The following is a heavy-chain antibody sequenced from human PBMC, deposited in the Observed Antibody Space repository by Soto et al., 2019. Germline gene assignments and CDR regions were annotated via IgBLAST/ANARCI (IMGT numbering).Heavy chain of an antibody. CDR3: ARSSYDILTGYFVHWFDP. J-gene: IGHJ5*02. Sequence: PSQTLSRTCAISGDSVSSNSAAWNWIRQSPSRGLEWLGRTYYRSKWYNDYAVSVKSRITINPDTSKNQFSLQLNSVTPEDTAVYYCARSSYDILTGYFVHWFDPWGQGTLVTVPS. CDR2: TYYRSKWYN. CDR1: GDSVSSNSAA. V-gene: IGHV6-1*01. D-gene: IGHD3-9*01.